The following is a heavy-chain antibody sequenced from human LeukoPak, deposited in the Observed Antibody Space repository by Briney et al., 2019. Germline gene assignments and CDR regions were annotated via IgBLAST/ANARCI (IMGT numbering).Heavy chain of an antibody. CDR3: ARTGYGHYYYDSSGYYSPFFDY. V-gene: IGHV5-51*01. CDR2: PXDSDT. J-gene: IGHJ4*02. Sequence: PXDSDTRYSPSFQGQVTISADKSISTAYLQWSSLKASDTAMYYCARTGYGHYYYDSSGYYSPFFDYWGQGTLVTVSS. D-gene: IGHD3-22*01.